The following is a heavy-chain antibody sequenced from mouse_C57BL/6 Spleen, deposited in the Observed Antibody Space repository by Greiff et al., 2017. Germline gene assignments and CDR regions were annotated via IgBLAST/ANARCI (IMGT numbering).Heavy chain of an antibody. J-gene: IGHJ2*01. CDR3: AKLLGENYFDY. V-gene: IGHV1-26*01. CDR1: GYTFTDYY. CDR2: INPNNGGT. D-gene: IGHD2-1*01. Sequence: EVQLQQSGPELVKPGASVKISCKASGYTFTDYYMNWVKQSPGKSLEWIGDINPNNGGTSYNQKFKGKATLTVDKSSSTAYMELRSLTSEDSAVYYCAKLLGENYFDYWGQGTTLTVSS.